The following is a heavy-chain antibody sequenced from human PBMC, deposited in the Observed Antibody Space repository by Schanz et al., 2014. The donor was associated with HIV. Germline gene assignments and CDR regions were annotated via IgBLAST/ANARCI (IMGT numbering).Heavy chain of an antibody. J-gene: IGHJ4*02. CDR2: ISTSNGNT. D-gene: IGHD3-22*01. V-gene: IGHV1-18*01. Sequence: QVQLVQSGPEVKKPGASVRVSCETSGYIFTSNGISWVRQAPGQGLEWMGWISTSNGNTHYAQKFQGRVTITADESTSTAYMELSSLRSEDTAVYYCARGSVYDSSGYTYFDYWGQGTLVTVSS. CDR3: ARGSVYDSSGYTYFDY. CDR1: GYIFTSNG.